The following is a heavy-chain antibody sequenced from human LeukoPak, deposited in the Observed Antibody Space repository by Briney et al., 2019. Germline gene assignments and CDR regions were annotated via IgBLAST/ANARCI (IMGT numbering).Heavy chain of an antibody. J-gene: IGHJ6*02. Sequence: GGSLRLSCAASGFTFSSYAMSWVRQAPGKGLEWVSVVSGSGSSTYYADSVKGRFTISRDNSKNTLYLQMNSLRAEDTAVYFCAKAQRTIRQYFYDGMDVGGQGATVTVSS. CDR3: AKAQRTIRQYFYDGMDV. D-gene: IGHD3-9*01. V-gene: IGHV3-23*01. CDR2: VSGSGSST. CDR1: GFTFSSYA.